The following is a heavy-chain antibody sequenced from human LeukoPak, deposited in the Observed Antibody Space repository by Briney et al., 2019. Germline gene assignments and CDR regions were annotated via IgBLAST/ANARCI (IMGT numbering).Heavy chain of an antibody. CDR1: GDSISSGGYS. CDR3: ARNGDDSSDYYYFDY. J-gene: IGHJ4*02. V-gene: IGHV4-30-4*07. D-gene: IGHD3-22*01. Sequence: SETLSLTCAVSGDSISSGGYSWSWIRQPPGKGLEWIGYIYNSGSTKYNPSLKSRVTISVDTSKNQFSLKLNSVTAADTAIYYCARNGDDSSDYYYFDYWGQGTLVTVSS. CDR2: IYNSGST.